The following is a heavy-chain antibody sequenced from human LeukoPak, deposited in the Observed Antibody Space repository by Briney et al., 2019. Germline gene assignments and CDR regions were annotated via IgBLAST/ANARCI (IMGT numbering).Heavy chain of an antibody. D-gene: IGHD1-26*01. V-gene: IGHV1-18*01. CDR2: ISAYNGNT. CDR1: GYTFTSYG. CDR3: ARGGATWHWHVEAFDI. J-gene: IGHJ3*02. Sequence: GASVKVSCKASGYTFTSYGISWVRQAPGQGLEWMGWISAYNGNTNYAQKLQGRVTMTTDTSTSTAYMELRSLRSDDTAVYYCARGGATWHWHVEAFDIWGQGTMVTVSS.